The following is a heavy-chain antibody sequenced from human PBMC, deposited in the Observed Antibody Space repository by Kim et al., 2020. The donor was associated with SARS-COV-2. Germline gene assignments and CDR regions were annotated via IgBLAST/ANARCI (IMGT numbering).Heavy chain of an antibody. CDR2: INHSGST. J-gene: IGHJ4*02. CDR1: GGSFSGYY. CDR3: AREYGCSSTSCYD. V-gene: IGHV4-34*01. D-gene: IGHD2-2*01. Sequence: SETLSLTCAVYGGSFSGYYWSWIRQPPGKGLEWIGEINHSGSTNYNPSLKSRVTISVDTSKNQFSLKLSSVTAADTAVYYCAREYGCSSTSCYDWGQGTLVTVSS.